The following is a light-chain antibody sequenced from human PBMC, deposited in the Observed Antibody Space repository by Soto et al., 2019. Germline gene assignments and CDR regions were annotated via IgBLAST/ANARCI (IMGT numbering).Light chain of an antibody. J-gene: IGKJ2*01. CDR1: QSVLYSSNNKNY. CDR2: WAS. CDR3: QQYESTPPT. V-gene: IGKV4-1*01. Sequence: DIVMTQSPDSLAVSLGERATINCKSSQSVLYSSNNKNYLAWYQQRPGQPPKLLIYWASTRESGVPDRFSGRGSGTDFTLTITSLQAEYLAVYYCQQYESTPPTFGQGTKLEIK.